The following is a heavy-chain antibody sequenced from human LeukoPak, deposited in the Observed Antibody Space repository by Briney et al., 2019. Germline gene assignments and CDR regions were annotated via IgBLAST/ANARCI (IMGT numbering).Heavy chain of an antibody. J-gene: IGHJ4*02. CDR3: AKDQWSGLWLQQIDLDY. D-gene: IGHD5-12*01. V-gene: IGHV3-23*01. CDR1: GFTFSSYA. Sequence: EAGGSLRLSCAASGFTFSSYAMSWVRQAPGKGLEWVSAISGSGGSTYYADSVKGRFTISRDNSKNTLYLQMNSLRAEDTAVYYCAKDQWSGLWLQQIDLDYWGQGTLVTVSS. CDR2: ISGSGGST.